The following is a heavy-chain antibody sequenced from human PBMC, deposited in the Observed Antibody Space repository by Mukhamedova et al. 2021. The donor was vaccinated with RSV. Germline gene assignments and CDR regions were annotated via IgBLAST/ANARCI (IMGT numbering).Heavy chain of an antibody. V-gene: IGHV4-4*07. CDR3: ARDSRSRWTHYYHFGMDV. CDR2: IFPSGTT. D-gene: IGHD5-24*01. Sequence: WSWVRQSAGKGLEWIGRIFPSGTTNNNPSLKSRLTISLDTSKNQVSLKLSSVTAADTAVYYCARDSRSRWTHYYHFGMDVWGPGT. J-gene: IGHJ6*02.